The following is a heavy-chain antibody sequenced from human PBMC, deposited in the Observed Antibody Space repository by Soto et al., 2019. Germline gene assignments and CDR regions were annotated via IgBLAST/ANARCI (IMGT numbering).Heavy chain of an antibody. CDR2: ISYDGGNK. CDR3: AKDAPYYYDSSGYYGPFDY. CDR1: GFTFSSYG. V-gene: IGHV3-30*18. D-gene: IGHD3-22*01. Sequence: PGGSLRLSCAASGFTFSSYGIHLVRQAPGKGLEWVALISYDGGNKYYADSVKGRFTISRDNSKNTLYLQMNSLRDEDTAVYYCAKDAPYYYDSSGYYGPFDYWGQGTLVTVSS. J-gene: IGHJ4*02.